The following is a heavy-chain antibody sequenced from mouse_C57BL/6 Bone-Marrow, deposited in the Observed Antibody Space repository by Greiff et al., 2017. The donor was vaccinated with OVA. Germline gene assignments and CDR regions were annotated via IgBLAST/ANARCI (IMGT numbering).Heavy chain of an antibody. Sequence: VKLMESGPGLVAPSQSLSITCTVSGFSLTSYGVDWVRQSPGKGLEWLGVIWGVGSTNYNSALKSRLSISKDNSKSQVFLKMNSLQTDDTAMYYCARIYYGKGGYFDVWGTGTTVTVSS. V-gene: IGHV2-6*01. CDR3: ARIYYGKGGYFDV. J-gene: IGHJ1*03. D-gene: IGHD2-1*01. CDR2: IWGVGST. CDR1: GFSLTSYG.